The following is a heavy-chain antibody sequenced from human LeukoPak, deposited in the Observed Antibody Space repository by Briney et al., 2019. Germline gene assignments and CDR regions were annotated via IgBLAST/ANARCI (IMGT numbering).Heavy chain of an antibody. D-gene: IGHD4-17*01. CDR3: AKAPRATVTSPFDY. J-gene: IGHJ4*02. V-gene: IGHV3-66*01. CDR2: IYSGGST. Sequence: GGSLRLSCAASGFTVSSNYMSWVRQAPGKGLEWVSVIYSGGSTYYADSVKGRFTISRDNSKNTLYLQMNSLRAEDTAVYYCAKAPRATVTSPFDYWGQGTLVTVSS. CDR1: GFTVSSNY.